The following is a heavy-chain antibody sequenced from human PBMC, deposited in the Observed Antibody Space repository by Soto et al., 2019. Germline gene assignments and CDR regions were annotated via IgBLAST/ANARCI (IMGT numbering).Heavy chain of an antibody. CDR2: ISGSGGST. V-gene: IGHV3-23*01. Sequence: GGSLRLSCAASGFTFSSYAMSWVRQAPGKGLEWVSAISGSGGSTYYADSVKGRFTISRDNSKNTLYLQMNSLRAEDTAVYYCAKDSLWFGELSSGMDVWGQGTTVTVS. CDR1: GFTFSSYA. CDR3: AKDSLWFGELSSGMDV. D-gene: IGHD3-10*01. J-gene: IGHJ6*02.